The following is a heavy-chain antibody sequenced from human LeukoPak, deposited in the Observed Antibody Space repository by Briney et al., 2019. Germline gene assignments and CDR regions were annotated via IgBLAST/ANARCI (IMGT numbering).Heavy chain of an antibody. CDR1: GFSFDDYA. Sequence: PGESLRLSCVASGFSFDDYAMHWVRLGPGEGLEWVSGISWNSLTLVYADSVKGRFTVSRDDATNSLFLQMNSLRAEDTALYFCAKGGHSSSPYNHMDVWGKGTTVTVSS. CDR2: ISWNSLTL. V-gene: IGHV3-9*01. CDR3: AKGGHSSSPYNHMDV. D-gene: IGHD6-19*01. J-gene: IGHJ6*03.